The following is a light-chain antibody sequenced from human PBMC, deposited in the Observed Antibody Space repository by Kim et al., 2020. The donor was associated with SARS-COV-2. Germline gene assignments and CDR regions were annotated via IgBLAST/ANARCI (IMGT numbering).Light chain of an antibody. V-gene: IGKV3-11*01. Sequence: SVSPGECATLSCRASQSVRTYLAWYQQKPGQAPRLLIYDASNRATGILARFSGSGSGTDFTLTISSLEPEDFAVYYCQQRSNWLTFGQGTKVDIK. CDR3: QQRSNWLT. CDR1: QSVRTY. J-gene: IGKJ1*01. CDR2: DAS.